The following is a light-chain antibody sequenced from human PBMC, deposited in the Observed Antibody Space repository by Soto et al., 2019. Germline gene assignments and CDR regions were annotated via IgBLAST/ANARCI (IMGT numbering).Light chain of an antibody. CDR1: QHISSNY. CDR2: DAS. V-gene: IGKV3-20*01. Sequence: SGLTKSPRTLFYPQEERATLSCRASQHISSNYLAWYQHKPGQAPRLLIYDASSRATGIPYRFSGGGSGTDFTLTISRLEPEDFAMYYCQQFSSYPLTFGGGTKVDIK. J-gene: IGKJ4*01. CDR3: QQFSSYPLT.